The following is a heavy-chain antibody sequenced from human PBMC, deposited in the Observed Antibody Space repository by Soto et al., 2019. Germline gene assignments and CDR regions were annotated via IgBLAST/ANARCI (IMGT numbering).Heavy chain of an antibody. D-gene: IGHD3-16*01. J-gene: IGHJ5*02. CDR2: IYYSGNT. CDR3: ARVGGINWFDP. V-gene: IGHV4-30-4*01. CDR1: GGSIINGDYY. Sequence: PSETLSLTCTFSGGSIINGDYYWSWIRQPPGKGLEWIGYIYYSGNTYYNPSLKSRVMISVDTSKNQFSLKLSSVTAADTAVYYCARVGGINWFDPWGQGTLVTVSS.